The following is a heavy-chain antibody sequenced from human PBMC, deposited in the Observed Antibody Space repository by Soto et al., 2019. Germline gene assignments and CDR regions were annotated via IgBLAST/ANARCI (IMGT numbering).Heavy chain of an antibody. J-gene: IGHJ4*02. V-gene: IGHV4-39*01. CDR3: VGLPPTGVQGRGFFDY. D-gene: IGHD7-27*01. Sequence: SETLSLTCTVSGGSISSKSYYWGWIRQPPGKGLEWIGSIDYGGSPYYNPSLKSRVTISVDTSKNQFSLRLSSVTAADTAVYYCVGLPPTGVQGRGFFDYWGQGTLVTVS. CDR1: GGSISSKSYY. CDR2: IDYGGSP.